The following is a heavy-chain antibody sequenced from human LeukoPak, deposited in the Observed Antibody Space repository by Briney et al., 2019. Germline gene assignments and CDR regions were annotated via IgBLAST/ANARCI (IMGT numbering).Heavy chain of an antibody. CDR3: ARVGVPYYYGSGSYRYYYGMDV. CDR1: GFTFSSYS. CDR2: ISSSSSYI. J-gene: IGHJ6*02. D-gene: IGHD3-10*01. Sequence: PGGSLRLSCAASGFTFSSYSMNWVRQAPGKGLEWVSSISSSSSYIYYADSVKGRFTISRDNAKNSLYLQMNSQRAEDTAVYYCARVGVPYYYGSGSYRYYYGMDVWGQGTTVTVSS. V-gene: IGHV3-21*01.